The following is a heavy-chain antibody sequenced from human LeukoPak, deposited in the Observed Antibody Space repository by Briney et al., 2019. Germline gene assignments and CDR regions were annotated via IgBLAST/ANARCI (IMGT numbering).Heavy chain of an antibody. J-gene: IGHJ4*02. V-gene: IGHV3-11*05. D-gene: IGHD1-26*01. CDR1: GFTFNNAW. Sequence: KPGGSLRLSCAASGFTFNNAWMSWVRQAPGKGLEWVSYIIISGSYTNYADSVKGRFTVSRDNAKNSLYLQMNSLRAEDTAVYYCATALVGATRGFDCWGQGTLVTVSA. CDR2: IIISGSYT. CDR3: ATALVGATRGFDC.